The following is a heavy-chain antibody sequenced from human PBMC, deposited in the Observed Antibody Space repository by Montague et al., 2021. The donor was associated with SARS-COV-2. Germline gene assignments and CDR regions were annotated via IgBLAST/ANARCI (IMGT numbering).Heavy chain of an antibody. CDR3: VREQLWLGAVYYYYGMDV. CDR2: TYYRSKWCN. D-gene: IGHD6-19*01. V-gene: IGHV6-1*01. Sequence: CAISGDSVSSHSAAWNWIRQSPSRGLEWLGRTYYRSKWCNDYALSLKSRITINPDTSKNQFSLQLNSVTPEDTAVYYCVREQLWLGAVYYYYGMDVWGQGTTVTVSS. J-gene: IGHJ6*02. CDR1: GDSVSSHSAA.